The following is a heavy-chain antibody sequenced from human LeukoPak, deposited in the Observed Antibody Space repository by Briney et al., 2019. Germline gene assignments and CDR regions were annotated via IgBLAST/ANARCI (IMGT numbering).Heavy chain of an antibody. Sequence: PGGSLRLSCAASGFTFSSYWMSWVRQAPGKGLEWVANIKQDGSEKYYVDSVKGRFTISRDNAKNSLYLQMNSLRAEDTAVYYCARGHEQAGSDYGPGDHPGLYYFDYWGQGTLVTVSS. CDR1: GFTFSSYW. D-gene: IGHD4/OR15-4a*01. V-gene: IGHV3-7*01. CDR2: IKQDGSEK. J-gene: IGHJ4*02. CDR3: ARGHEQAGSDYGPGDHPGLYYFDY.